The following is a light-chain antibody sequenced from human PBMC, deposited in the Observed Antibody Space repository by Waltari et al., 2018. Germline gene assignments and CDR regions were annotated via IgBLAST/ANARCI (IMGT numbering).Light chain of an antibody. Sequence: DIQMTQSPYSLSASVGDRVTITCRASQGISNSLAWYQQKPGKAPMPLLYAASSVEKGVPSRFSGSGSGTDYTLTISSLQPEDFATYYCQQYYSTPRTFGQGTKVEIK. CDR1: QGISNS. CDR3: QQYYSTPRT. V-gene: IGKV1-NL1*01. J-gene: IGKJ1*01. CDR2: AAS.